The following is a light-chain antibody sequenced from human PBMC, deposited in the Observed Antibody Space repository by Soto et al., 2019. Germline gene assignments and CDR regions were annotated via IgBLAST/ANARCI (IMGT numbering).Light chain of an antibody. Sequence: IVMTQSPATLSVSPGERATLSCRASRGISSNLAWYQQKPGQAPRLLIYDASTRATGIPARFSGSGSGTEFTLTISSLQSEDFAVYYCHQYSVYWTFGQGTKVEIK. CDR2: DAS. CDR3: HQYSVYWT. CDR1: RGISSN. V-gene: IGKV3-15*01. J-gene: IGKJ1*01.